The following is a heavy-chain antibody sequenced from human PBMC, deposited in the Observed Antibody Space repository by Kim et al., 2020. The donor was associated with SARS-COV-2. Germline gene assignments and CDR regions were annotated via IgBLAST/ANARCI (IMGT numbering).Heavy chain of an antibody. CDR2: I. V-gene: IGHV3-48*03. CDR3: ARGPNYSPFDY. D-gene: IGHD4-4*01. J-gene: IGHJ4*02. Sequence: IYYAHSVRGRLTISRDNDKNSLYLQMNSLRAEDTAVYYCARGPNYSPFDYWGQGTLVTVSS.